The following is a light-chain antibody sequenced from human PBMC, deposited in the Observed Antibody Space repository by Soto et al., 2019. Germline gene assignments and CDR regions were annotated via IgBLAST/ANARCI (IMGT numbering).Light chain of an antibody. V-gene: IGKV1-33*01. CDR1: QDISKY. CDR2: DAS. J-gene: IGKJ2*01. Sequence: DIQMTQSPSSLSASVGDRVTISCQASQDISKYLNWYQQHPGKAPRLLIYDASSLDAGVPSRFSGSGSGTVFTFTIDSLQPEDIATYFCQQFDTLPPAFGQGTKLEIK. CDR3: QQFDTLPPA.